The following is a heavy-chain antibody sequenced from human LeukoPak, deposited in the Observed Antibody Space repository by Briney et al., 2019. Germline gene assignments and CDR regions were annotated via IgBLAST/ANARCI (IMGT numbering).Heavy chain of an antibody. CDR2: IYYSGST. D-gene: IGHD2-2*01. CDR3: ARGCSSTSCYHAFDI. J-gene: IGHJ3*02. CDR1: GGSISSYY. Sequence: SETLSLTCTVSGGSISSYYWSWIRQPPGKGLEWIGYIYYSGSTNYNPSLKSRVTISVDTSKNQFSLKLSSVTAADTAVYYCARGCSSTSCYHAFDIWGQGTMVTVSS. V-gene: IGHV4-59*12.